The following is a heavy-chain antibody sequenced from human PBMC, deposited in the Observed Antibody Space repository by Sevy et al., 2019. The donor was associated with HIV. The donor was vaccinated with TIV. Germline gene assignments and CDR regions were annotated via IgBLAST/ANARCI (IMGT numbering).Heavy chain of an antibody. J-gene: IGHJ6*02. V-gene: IGHV4-59*01. CDR3: AGDWGIAAAGPSYYYYGMDV. D-gene: IGHD6-13*01. Sequence: SETLSLTCTVSGGSISSYYWSWIRQPPGKGLEWIGYIYYSGSTNYNPSLKSRVTISVDTSKNRFSLKLSSVTAADTAVYYCAGDWGIAAAGPSYYYYGMDVWGQGTTVTVSS. CDR2: IYYSGST. CDR1: GGSISSYY.